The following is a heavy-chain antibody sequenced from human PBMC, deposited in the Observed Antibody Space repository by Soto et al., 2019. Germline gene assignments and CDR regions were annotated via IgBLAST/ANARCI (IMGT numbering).Heavy chain of an antibody. CDR1: GFMFSCCA. CDR2: IHGDGDYS. J-gene: IGHJ2*01. Sequence: EVQLLDSGGGLVQPGGSLRLCCAASGFMFSCCAMSWLRQAPGKGLEWVSTIHGDGDYSHYTDSVEGRFTISRDNSRNTLYLQMNSLRGDDTAVYYCAKNGGGGSYTNWSFAVWGRGTLVTVSS. V-gene: IGHV3-23*01. D-gene: IGHD1-26*01. CDR3: AKNGGGGSYTNWSFAV.